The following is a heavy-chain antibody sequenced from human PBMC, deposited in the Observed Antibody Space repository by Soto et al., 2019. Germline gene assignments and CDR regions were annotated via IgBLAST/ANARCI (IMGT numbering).Heavy chain of an antibody. D-gene: IGHD3-10*01. Sequence: QVQLVQSGAEVKKPGASVKVSCKASGYTFTNYAIHWVRQAPGQRLEWMGWINAGNGNTKYSQKFQGRVTITRDTSASKAYMELSSLRSEDTAVYYCARGPLLWGDVWGQGTTVTVSS. V-gene: IGHV1-3*01. CDR1: GYTFTNYA. CDR2: INAGNGNT. J-gene: IGHJ6*02. CDR3: ARGPLLWGDV.